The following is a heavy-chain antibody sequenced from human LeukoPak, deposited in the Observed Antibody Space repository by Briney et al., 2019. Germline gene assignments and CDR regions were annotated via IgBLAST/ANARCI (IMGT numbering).Heavy chain of an antibody. CDR3: ARGANYDFWSGDPNWFDP. D-gene: IGHD3-3*01. CDR2: MNPNSGNT. V-gene: IGHV1-8*01. CDR1: GYAFTSYD. Sequence: ASVKVSYKASGYAFTSYDINWVRQATGQGLEWMGWMNPNSGNTGYAQKFQGRVTMTRNTSISTAYMKLSSLRSEDTAVYYCARGANYDFWSGDPNWFDPWGQGTLVTVSS. J-gene: IGHJ5*02.